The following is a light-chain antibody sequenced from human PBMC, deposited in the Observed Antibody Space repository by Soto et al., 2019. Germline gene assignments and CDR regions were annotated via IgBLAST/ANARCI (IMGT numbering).Light chain of an antibody. CDR2: WAS. J-gene: IGKJ2*01. Sequence: DIVMTQSPDSLAVSLGERATINCKSSQSVLYSSNNKNYLAWYWQKPGQPPKLIIYWASIRESGVPDRISGSGSGTDFTLTISSLQAEDVAVYYCQQYYSTPPYTFGQGTKLEIK. CDR1: QSVLYSSNNKNY. V-gene: IGKV4-1*01. CDR3: QQYYSTPPYT.